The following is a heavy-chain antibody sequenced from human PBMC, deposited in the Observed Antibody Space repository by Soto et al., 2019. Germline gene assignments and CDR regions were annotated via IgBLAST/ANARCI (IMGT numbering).Heavy chain of an antibody. CDR1: GFPFSNHA. D-gene: IGHD2-15*01. CDR2: ISDGGDLI. Sequence: LRLSCAASGFPFSNHAMSWVRQAPGKGLEWVSGISDGGDLIYYADSVKGRFSMSRDNSENMLYLQMTNLRAEDTAIYFCARRQGTGLAAKNFDFWGQGTLVTVSS. V-gene: IGHV3-23*01. CDR3: ARRQGTGLAAKNFDF. J-gene: IGHJ4*02.